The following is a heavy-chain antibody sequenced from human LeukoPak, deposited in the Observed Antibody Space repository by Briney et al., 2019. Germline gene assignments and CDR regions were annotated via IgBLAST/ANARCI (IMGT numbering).Heavy chain of an antibody. Sequence: SQTLSLTCTVSGGSISSGGYYWSWIRQHPGTGVEWIGYIYYSGSTYYNPSLKSRVTISVDTSKNQFSLKLSSVTAADTAVYYCARARWAADFDLWGRGTLVTVSS. J-gene: IGHJ2*01. D-gene: IGHD1-26*01. CDR3: ARARWAADFDL. V-gene: IGHV4-31*03. CDR1: GGSISSGGYY. CDR2: IYYSGST.